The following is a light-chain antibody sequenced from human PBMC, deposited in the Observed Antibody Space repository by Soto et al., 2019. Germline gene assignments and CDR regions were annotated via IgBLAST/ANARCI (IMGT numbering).Light chain of an antibody. CDR3: QQANSSPLT. CDR1: QTISSW. CDR2: KAS. V-gene: IGKV1-5*03. J-gene: IGKJ4*01. Sequence: DLQMTQSPSTLSGSVVARVTITCRASQTISSWLAWYQQKPGKAPKLLIYKASTLKSGVPSRFSGSGSGTDFTLTISSLQPEDFATYYCQQANSSPLTFGGGTKVDIK.